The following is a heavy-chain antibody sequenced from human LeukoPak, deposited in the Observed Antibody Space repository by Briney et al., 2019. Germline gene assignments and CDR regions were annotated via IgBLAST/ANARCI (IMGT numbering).Heavy chain of an antibody. CDR1: GYSFTSYW. J-gene: IGHJ4*02. D-gene: IGHD3-3*01. V-gene: IGHV5-51*01. CDR3: ARHEDYDFWSGYLGY. Sequence: GESLKISCKGSGYSFTSYWIGWVRQMTGKGLEWMGIIYPGDSDTRYSPSFQGQVTISADKSISTAYLQWSSLKASDTAMYYCARHEDYDFWSGYLGYWGQGTLVTVSS. CDR2: IYPGDSDT.